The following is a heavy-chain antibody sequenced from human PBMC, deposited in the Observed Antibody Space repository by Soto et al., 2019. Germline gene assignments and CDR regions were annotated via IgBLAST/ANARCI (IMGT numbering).Heavy chain of an antibody. V-gene: IGHV4-4*07. CDR1: GGSFSGYY. CDR3: ARDQGVAAAGITWFDP. Sequence: SETLSLTCAVYGGSFSGYYWSWIRQPAGKGLEWIGHIHSSGSTNYYPSLKSRVTMSVDTSKNQFSLRLMSLTAADTAVYYCARDQGVAAAGITWFDPWGQGSLVTVSS. D-gene: IGHD6-13*01. J-gene: IGHJ5*02. CDR2: IHSSGST.